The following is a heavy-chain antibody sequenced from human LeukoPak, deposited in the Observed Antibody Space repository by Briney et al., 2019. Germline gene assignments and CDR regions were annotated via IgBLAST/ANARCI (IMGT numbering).Heavy chain of an antibody. CDR2: IYTSGST. D-gene: IGHD2-2*01. CDR1: GGSISSYY. V-gene: IGHV4-4*07. Sequence: SETLSLTCTVSGGSISSYYWSWIRQPAGKGLEWIGRIYTSGSTNYNPSLKSRVTMSVDTSKNQFSPKLSSVTAADTAVYYCARDQLVVVPAANNWFDPWGQGTLVTVSS. J-gene: IGHJ5*02. CDR3: ARDQLVVVPAANNWFDP.